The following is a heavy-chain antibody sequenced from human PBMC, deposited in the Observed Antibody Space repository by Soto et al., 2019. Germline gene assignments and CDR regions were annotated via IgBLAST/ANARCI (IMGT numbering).Heavy chain of an antibody. CDR3: ARALRSGWYLADY. V-gene: IGHV1-2*02. CDR1: GYTFTGYY. CDR2: INPNSGGT. Sequence: QVQLVQSGAEVKKPGASVKVSCKASGYTFTGYYMHWVRQAPGQGLEWMGWINPNSGGTNYAQKFQGRVTMTRDTAIITAYMELSRLRSDDTAVYYCARALRSGWYLADYWCQGTLVTVSS. D-gene: IGHD6-19*01. J-gene: IGHJ4*02.